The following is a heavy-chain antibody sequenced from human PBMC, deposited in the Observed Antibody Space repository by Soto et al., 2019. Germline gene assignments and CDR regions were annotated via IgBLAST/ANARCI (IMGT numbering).Heavy chain of an antibody. CDR2: INPNSGGT. V-gene: IGHV1-2*04. CDR3: ARSDPRSYYYYGMDV. CDR1: GYTFTGYY. J-gene: IGHJ6*02. Sequence: SSVKVSCKASGYTFTGYYMHWVRQAPGQGLEWMGWINPNSGGTNYAQKFQGWVTMTRDASISTAYMELSRLRSEDTAVYYCARSDPRSYYYYGMDVWGQGTTVTVSS.